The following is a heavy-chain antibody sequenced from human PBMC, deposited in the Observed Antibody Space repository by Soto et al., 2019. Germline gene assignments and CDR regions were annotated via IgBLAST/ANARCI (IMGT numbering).Heavy chain of an antibody. D-gene: IGHD3-10*01. CDR3: ARDPGSGRRAGY. J-gene: IGHJ4*02. V-gene: IGHV3-53*04. CDR2: IYSGGST. Sequence: EVQLVESGGGLVQPGGSLRLSCAASGFTVSSNYMSWVRQAPGKGLEWVSVIYSGGSTYYADSVKGRFTISRHNSKNPLYLQMNSLRAEDTAVYYCARDPGSGRRAGYWGQGTLVTVSS. CDR1: GFTVSSNY.